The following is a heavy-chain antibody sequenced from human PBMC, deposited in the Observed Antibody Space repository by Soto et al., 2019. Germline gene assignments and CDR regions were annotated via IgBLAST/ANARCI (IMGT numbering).Heavy chain of an antibody. CDR3: SRVGCSNSKCYTRGMDV. CDR1: GGSISGYY. CDR2: IYSDGTT. J-gene: IGHJ6*02. V-gene: IGHV4-4*07. Sequence: SETLSLTCTVSGGSISGYYWSRVRQPAGKGLEWVGRIYSDGTTNYSPSLKSRVTMSLDTSKDQFSLHLNSVTAADTAVYYCSRVGCSNSKCYTRGMDVWGQGTTVTVSS. D-gene: IGHD2-2*01.